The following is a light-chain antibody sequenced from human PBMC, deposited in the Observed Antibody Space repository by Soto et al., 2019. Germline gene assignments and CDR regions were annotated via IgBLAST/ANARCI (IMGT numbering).Light chain of an antibody. CDR2: EVS. CDR1: SRDIGGFNY. CDR3: SSYTSSSTEI. V-gene: IGLV2-14*01. J-gene: IGLJ2*01. Sequence: QSALTQPASVSGSPGQSITISCTGTSRDIGGFNYVSWYQQHPGNAPKLMIYEVSNRPSGVSNRFSGSKSDNTASLTISGLQAEDEADYYCSSYTSSSTEIFGGGTKLTVL.